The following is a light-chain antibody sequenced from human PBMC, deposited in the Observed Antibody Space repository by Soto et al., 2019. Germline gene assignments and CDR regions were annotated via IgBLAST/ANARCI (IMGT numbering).Light chain of an antibody. J-gene: IGLJ7*01. CDR2: DNN. CDR3: GTWDSSLSGTV. V-gene: IGLV1-51*01. CDR1: SSNIGNNY. Sequence: QSVLTQPPSVSAAPGQKVTISCSGSSSNIGNNYVSWYQQFPGTAPKLLIYDNNNRPSGIPDRFSGSKSGTSATLDITGLQTGDEADYYCGTWDSSLSGTVFGGGTQLTVL.